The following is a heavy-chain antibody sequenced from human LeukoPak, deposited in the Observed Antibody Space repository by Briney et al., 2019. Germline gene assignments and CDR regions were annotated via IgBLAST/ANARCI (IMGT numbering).Heavy chain of an antibody. CDR2: INHSGST. V-gene: IGHV4-34*01. D-gene: IGHD2-2*01. J-gene: IGHJ4*02. CDR1: GGSFSGYY. Sequence: SETLSLTCAVYGGSFSGYYWSWIRQPPGKGLEWIGEINHSGSTNYNPSLKSRVTISVDTSKNQFSLKLSSVTAADTAVYYCAREERGYCSSTSCQGDFDYWGQGTLVTVSS. CDR3: AREERGYCSSTSCQGDFDY.